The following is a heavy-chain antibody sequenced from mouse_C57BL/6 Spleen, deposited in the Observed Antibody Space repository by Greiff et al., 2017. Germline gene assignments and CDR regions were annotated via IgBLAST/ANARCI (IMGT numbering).Heavy chain of an antibody. V-gene: IGHV1-50*01. J-gene: IGHJ1*03. Sequence: VQLQQPGAELVKPGASVKLSCKASGYTFTSYWMQWVKQRPGQGLEWIGEIDPSDSYTNYNQKFKGKATLTVDTSSSTAYMQLSSLTSEDSAVYYCARGRDWDGYFDVWGTWTTVTVSS. CDR2: IDPSDSYT. D-gene: IGHD4-1*01. CDR1: GYTFTSYW. CDR3: ARGRDWDGYFDV.